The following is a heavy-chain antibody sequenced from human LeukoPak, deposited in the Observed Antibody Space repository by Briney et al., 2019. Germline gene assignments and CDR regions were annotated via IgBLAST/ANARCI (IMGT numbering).Heavy chain of an antibody. V-gene: IGHV3-43*02. CDR2: ISEDDDT. J-gene: IGHJ4*02. CDR3: VKEASDPYFFDF. CDR1: GFTFADHV. Sequence: GESLRLSCVASGFTFADHVFHWIRQVPGKGLEWLAFISEDDDTYYADSVQGRFTISRDNSKNSLYFELQSLTTDDAALYYCVKEASDPYFFDFWGQGTLVTVSS.